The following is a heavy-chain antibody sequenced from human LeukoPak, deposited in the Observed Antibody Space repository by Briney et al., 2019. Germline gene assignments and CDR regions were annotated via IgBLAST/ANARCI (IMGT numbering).Heavy chain of an antibody. CDR3: AKSPYALGSYGIAGDY. CDR2: ISSSSSYI. V-gene: IGHV3-21*01. D-gene: IGHD3-10*01. CDR1: GFTFSSYS. Sequence: GGSLRLSCAASGFTFSSYSMNWVRQAPGKGLEWVSSISSSSSYIYYADSVKGRFTISRDNAKNSLYLQMNSLRDEDTAVYYCAKSPYALGSYGIAGDYWGQGTLVTVSS. J-gene: IGHJ4*02.